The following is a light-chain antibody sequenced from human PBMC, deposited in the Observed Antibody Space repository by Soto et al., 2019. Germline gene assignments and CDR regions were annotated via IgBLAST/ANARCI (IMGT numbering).Light chain of an antibody. CDR2: GAS. Sequence: MMTQSPTTLSVSPGERATLSCRASHSVGSNLAWYQQNPGQAPRLLIYGASTRATGVPARFSGSGSATQFTLTISSLQSEDFGFYYCQQYKQWPVAFGGGTKVEIK. CDR1: HSVGSN. V-gene: IGKV3-15*01. J-gene: IGKJ4*01. CDR3: QQYKQWPVA.